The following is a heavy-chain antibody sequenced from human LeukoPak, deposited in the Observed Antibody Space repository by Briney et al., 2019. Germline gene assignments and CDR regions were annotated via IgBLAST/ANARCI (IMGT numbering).Heavy chain of an antibody. CDR1: GFTFSSYA. CDR2: ISYDGSNK. CDR3: AKGDYGDPRDYYYYGMDV. J-gene: IGHJ6*04. Sequence: GRSLRLSCAASGFTFSSYAMHWVRQAPGKGLEWVAVISYDGSNKYYADSVKGRFTISRDNSKNTLYLQMNSLRAEDTAVYYCAKGDYGDPRDYYYYGMDVWGKGTTVTVSS. D-gene: IGHD4-17*01. V-gene: IGHV3-30*04.